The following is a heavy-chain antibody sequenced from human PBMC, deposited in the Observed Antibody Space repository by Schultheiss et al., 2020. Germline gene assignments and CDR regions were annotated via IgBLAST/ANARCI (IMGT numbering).Heavy chain of an antibody. CDR3: ARGGHYCSGGSCYRKRKNYGMDV. CDR2: IYTSGST. J-gene: IGHJ6*02. D-gene: IGHD2-15*01. Sequence: SETLSLTCTVSGGSISSGSYYWSWIRQPAGKGLEWIGRIYTSGSTNYNPSLKSRVTISVDTSKNQFSLKLSSVTAADTAVYYCARGGHYCSGGSCYRKRKNYGMDVWGQGTTVTVSS. V-gene: IGHV4-61*02. CDR1: GGSISSGSYY.